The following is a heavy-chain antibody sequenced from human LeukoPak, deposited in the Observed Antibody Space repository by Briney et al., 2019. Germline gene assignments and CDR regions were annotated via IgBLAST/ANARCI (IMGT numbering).Heavy chain of an antibody. D-gene: IGHD3-10*01. V-gene: IGHV3-20*04. Sequence: GGSLRLSCAASGFPFDDYGMSWVSLAPGKGLEWVSGVSWNGAYTEYADSVRGRFTISRDNAKKSLCLQMNSLRVDDTALYYCARRKGPYGSGTYYDSWGQGTLVSVSS. CDR3: ARRKGPYGSGTYYDS. J-gene: IGHJ4*02. CDR2: VSWNGAYT. CDR1: GFPFDDYG.